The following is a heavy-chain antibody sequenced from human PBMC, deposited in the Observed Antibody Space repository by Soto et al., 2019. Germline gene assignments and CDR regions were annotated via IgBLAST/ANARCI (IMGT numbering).Heavy chain of an antibody. D-gene: IGHD2-2*02. CDR1: GFTFSSYS. CDR2: ISSSSSYI. CDR3: ARDCSSTSCYKDYYYGMDV. Sequence: GGSLRLSCAASGFTFSSYSMNWVRQAPGKGLEWVSSISSSSSYIYYADSVKGRFTISRDNAKNSLYLQMNSLRAEDTAVYYCARDCSSTSCYKDYYYGMDVWGQATTVTVSS. J-gene: IGHJ6*02. V-gene: IGHV3-21*01.